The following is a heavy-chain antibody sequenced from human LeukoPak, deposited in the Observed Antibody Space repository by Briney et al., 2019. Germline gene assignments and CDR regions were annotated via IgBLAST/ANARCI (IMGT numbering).Heavy chain of an antibody. Sequence: ASVKVSCKASGYTFTDYYMHWVRQAPGQGLEWMGRINPNSGGTSSARKFQGRVTVTRDTSISTVYMELSRLTSDDTAVYYCARDGLTAADYWGQGTLVTVSS. V-gene: IGHV1-2*06. CDR2: INPNSGGT. CDR3: ARDGLTAADY. CDR1: GYTFTDYY. J-gene: IGHJ4*02. D-gene: IGHD3-16*01.